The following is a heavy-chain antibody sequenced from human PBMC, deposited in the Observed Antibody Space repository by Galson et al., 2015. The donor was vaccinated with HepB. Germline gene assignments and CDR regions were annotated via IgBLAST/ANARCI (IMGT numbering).Heavy chain of an antibody. V-gene: IGHV3-33*01. CDR1: GFTFSSYG. D-gene: IGHD3-22*01. J-gene: IGHJ5*02. CDR2: IWYDGSNK. CDR3: ARDLIGSGYSNWFDP. Sequence: SLRLSCAASGFTFSSYGMHWVRQAPGKGLEWVAVIWYDGSNKYYADSVKGRFTISRDNSKNTLYLQMNSLRAEDTAVYYCARDLIGSGYSNWFDPWGQGTLVTVSS.